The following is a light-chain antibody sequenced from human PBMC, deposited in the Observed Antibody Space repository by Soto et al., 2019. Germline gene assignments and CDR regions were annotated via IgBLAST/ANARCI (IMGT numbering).Light chain of an antibody. CDR1: SSDVGGYNY. J-gene: IGLJ1*01. Sequence: QSALTQPASVSGSPGQSITIPCTGTSSDVGGYNYVSWYQQHPGKAPKLMIYEVSNRPSGVSNRFSGSKSGNTASLTISGLQAEDEADYYCSSYTSSTIYNVFGTGTKLTVL. CDR2: EVS. CDR3: SSYTSSTIYNV. V-gene: IGLV2-14*01.